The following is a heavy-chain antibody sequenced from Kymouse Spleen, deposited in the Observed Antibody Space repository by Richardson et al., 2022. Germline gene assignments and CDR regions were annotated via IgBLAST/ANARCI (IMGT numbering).Heavy chain of an antibody. V-gene: IGHV3-9*01. CDR2: ISWNSGSI. Sequence: EVQLVESGGGLVQPGRSLRLSCAASGFTFDDYAMHWVRQAPGKGLEWVSGISWNSGSIGYADSVKGRFTISRDNAKNSLYLQMNSLRAEDTALYYCAKDTELELRASYYYGMDVWGQGTTVTVSS. CDR3: AKDTELELRASYYYGMDV. D-gene: IGHD1-7*01. CDR1: GFTFDDYA. J-gene: IGHJ6*02.